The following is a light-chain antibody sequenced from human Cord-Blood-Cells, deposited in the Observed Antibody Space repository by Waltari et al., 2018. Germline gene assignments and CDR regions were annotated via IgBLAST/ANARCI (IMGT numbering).Light chain of an antibody. Sequence: QSALTPPPSASGSPGQSVTIPCPGTSSDVGGYNYLSWYQQHPGKAPKLMIYEVSKRPSGVPDRFSGSKSGNTASLTVSGLQAEDEADYYCSSYAGSNNLVFGGGTKLTVL. CDR2: EVS. V-gene: IGLV2-8*01. CDR1: SSDVGGYNY. J-gene: IGLJ2*01. CDR3: SSYAGSNNLV.